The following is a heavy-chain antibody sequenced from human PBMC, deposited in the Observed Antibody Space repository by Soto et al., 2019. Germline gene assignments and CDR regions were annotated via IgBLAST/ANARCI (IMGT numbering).Heavy chain of an antibody. CDR3: ARQMGDVPFSWFAP. Sequence: GESLKISCTASGYSFTSNWINWVRQTPGKGLEWIGRINPSDSQTNYGPSFEGHVTLSVDKSITTAYLHWSSLQSSDTAIYYCARQMGDVPFSWFAPWGQGTQVTVSP. CDR2: INPSDSQT. CDR1: GYSFTSNW. J-gene: IGHJ5*02. D-gene: IGHD3-16*01. V-gene: IGHV5-10-1*01.